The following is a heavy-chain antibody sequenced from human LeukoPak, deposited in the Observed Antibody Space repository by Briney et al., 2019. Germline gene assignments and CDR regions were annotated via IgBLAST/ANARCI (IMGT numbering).Heavy chain of an antibody. J-gene: IGHJ6*03. V-gene: IGHV3-48*03. D-gene: IGHD6-19*01. Sequence: PGGSLRLSCAASGFTFSSYEMNWVRQAPGKGVEGGSYISSTAISLYYADSVKCLFTVSRHNAHNSLYLQINSLRAEDTAVYYCARVAWLPQGRSYYYYMDVWGKGTTVTVSS. CDR2: ISSTAISL. CDR3: ARVAWLPQGRSYYYYMDV. CDR1: GFTFSSYE.